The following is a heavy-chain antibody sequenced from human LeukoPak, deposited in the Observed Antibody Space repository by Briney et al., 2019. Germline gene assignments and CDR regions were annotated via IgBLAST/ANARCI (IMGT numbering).Heavy chain of an antibody. CDR2: IYYSGST. V-gene: IGHV4-39*01. Sequence: WETLSLTCTVSGGSISSSSYYWGWIRQPPGKGLVWFGSIYYSGSTYYNPSLKSRVTISVDTSKNQFSLKLSSVTAADTAVYYCARQAFRVGASYYFDYWGQGTLVTVSS. J-gene: IGHJ4*02. D-gene: IGHD1-26*01. CDR3: ARQAFRVGASYYFDY. CDR1: GGSISSSSYY.